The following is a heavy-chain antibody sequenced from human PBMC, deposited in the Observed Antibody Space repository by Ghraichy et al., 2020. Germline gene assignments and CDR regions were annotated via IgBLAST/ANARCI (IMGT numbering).Heavy chain of an antibody. Sequence: LTCAVSGFTVSSKFMSWVRQAPGKGLEWVSVIYSGGSTYYADSVKGRFTISRDNSKNTLFLQMNSLRAEDTAVYYCARSRSGWYPIFDYWGQGTLVTVSS. CDR3: ARSRSGWYPIFDY. D-gene: IGHD6-19*01. CDR1: GFTVSSKF. V-gene: IGHV3-53*01. CDR2: IYSGGST. J-gene: IGHJ4*02.